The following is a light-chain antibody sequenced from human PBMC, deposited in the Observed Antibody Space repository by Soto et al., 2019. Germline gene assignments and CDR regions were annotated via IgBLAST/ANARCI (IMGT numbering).Light chain of an antibody. V-gene: IGKV3-15*01. Sequence: EIMMTQSPGTLSASPGERATLSCRASQSVSSNLAWYQQKPGQAPRLLIYAVSTRATGISARFSGSGSGTEFTLTISSLQSEDFAVYYCQQYNKWPLTFGQGTKVEIK. CDR3: QQYNKWPLT. CDR1: QSVSSN. CDR2: AVS. J-gene: IGKJ1*01.